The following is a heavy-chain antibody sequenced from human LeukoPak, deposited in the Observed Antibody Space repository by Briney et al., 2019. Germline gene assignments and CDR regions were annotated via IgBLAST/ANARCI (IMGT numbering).Heavy chain of an antibody. Sequence: PSETLSLTCTVSGGSISSGGYYWSWIRQPPGKGLEWIGYIYHSGSTYYNPSLKSRATISVDTSKNQFSLKLSSVTAADTAVYYCACSDYIVVVPAATMPTIDYWGQGTLVTVSS. CDR2: IYHSGST. CDR3: ACSDYIVVVPAATMPTIDY. D-gene: IGHD2-2*01. J-gene: IGHJ4*02. CDR1: GGSISSGGYY. V-gene: IGHV4-30-2*01.